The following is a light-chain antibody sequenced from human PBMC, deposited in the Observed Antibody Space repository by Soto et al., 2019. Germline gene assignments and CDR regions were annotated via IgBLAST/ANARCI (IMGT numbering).Light chain of an antibody. CDR1: QDIAIY. CDR3: QQAFSAEWT. Sequence: IHLTHSPSSPSASFGDIVTITFRASQDIAIYLAWYQQKPGEAPKLLIYAASTLYGGVPSRFSGTGSGTDFTLTISSLQPEDFATYFCQQAFSAEWTFGQGTKVDIK. J-gene: IGKJ1*01. CDR2: AAS. V-gene: IGKV1-39*01.